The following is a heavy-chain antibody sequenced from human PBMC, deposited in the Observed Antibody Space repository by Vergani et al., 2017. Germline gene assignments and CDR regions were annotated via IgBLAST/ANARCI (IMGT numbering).Heavy chain of an antibody. CDR3: ARWGQQLVFGAFDI. J-gene: IGHJ3*02. D-gene: IGHD6-13*01. V-gene: IGHV3-66*01. CDR1: GSTVSGNY. Sequence: ELQLVESGGGLVQPGGSLRLSCAASGSTVSGNYMTWVRQAPGKGLECVSGFYSGGSTYYADSVKGRFTISRDNSKNTLYLQMNSLRAEDTAVYYCARWGQQLVFGAFDIWGQGTMVTVSS. CDR2: FYSGGST.